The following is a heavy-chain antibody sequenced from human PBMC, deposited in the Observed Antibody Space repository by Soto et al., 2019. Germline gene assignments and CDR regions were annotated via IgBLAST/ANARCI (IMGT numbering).Heavy chain of an antibody. CDR2: ISSSSSYI. Sequence: KTGGSLRLSCAASGFTFSSCSMIWVRQAVGKGLEWVSYISSSSSYIYYADSVKGRLTIAKDNAKNSLYLQMNSLRAEDTAVYYCARGGQDTRRFLEWLFPTDYWGQGTLVTVSS. CDR1: GFTFSSCS. V-gene: IGHV3-21*01. J-gene: IGHJ4*02. CDR3: ARGGQDTRRFLEWLFPTDY. D-gene: IGHD3-3*01.